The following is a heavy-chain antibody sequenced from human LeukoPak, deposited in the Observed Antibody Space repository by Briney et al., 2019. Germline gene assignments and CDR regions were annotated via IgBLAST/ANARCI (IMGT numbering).Heavy chain of an antibody. J-gene: IGHJ4*02. Sequence: VASVNVSCKASGYTFTGYYMHWLRQAPAQGLAGMGWINPNSGGTNYAQQFQGRVTMTRDTSISTAYMELSRLRSDDTAVYYCARDLILSRPRAPGRAVAGTPGYWGQGTLVTVSS. D-gene: IGHD6-19*01. CDR1: GYTFTGYY. CDR2: INPNSGGT. V-gene: IGHV1-2*02. CDR3: ARDLILSRPRAPGRAVAGTPGY.